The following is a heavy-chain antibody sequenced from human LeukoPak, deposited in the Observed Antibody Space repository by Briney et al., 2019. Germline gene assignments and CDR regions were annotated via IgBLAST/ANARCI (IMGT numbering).Heavy chain of an antibody. Sequence: GGSLRLSCAASGFTLSPYWIHWVRQAPGRGLVWVSRNPDGSRRGYADSVKGRFTISRDNAKNTVYLQMDSLRAEGTAMYYCTRDFDHGGGLWGQGTLVTVSS. J-gene: IGHJ4*02. D-gene: IGHD3-9*01. CDR1: GFTLSPYW. V-gene: IGHV3-74*01. CDR3: TRDFDHGGGL. CDR2: NPDGSRR.